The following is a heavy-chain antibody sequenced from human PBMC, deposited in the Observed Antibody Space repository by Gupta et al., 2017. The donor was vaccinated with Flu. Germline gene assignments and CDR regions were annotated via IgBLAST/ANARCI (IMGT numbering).Heavy chain of an antibody. D-gene: IGHD2-15*01. V-gene: IGHV4-39*01. CDR2: MSYSGNT. J-gene: IGHJ4*02. Sequence: WGWIPQPPGEGLEWIGSMSYSGNTYYNPSLKSRVALSVDTSRDQFSLKLRSATATDTAVYYCARHADGNPDYWGQGTLVTVSS. CDR3: ARHADGNPDY.